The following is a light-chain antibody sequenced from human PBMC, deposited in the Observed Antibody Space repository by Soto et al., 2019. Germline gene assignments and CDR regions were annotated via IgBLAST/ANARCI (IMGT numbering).Light chain of an antibody. CDR2: DAS. J-gene: IGKJ4*01. CDR1: QSVSSY. CDR3: QQRTSWPLT. Sequence: ESVLTQSPATLSLSPGERATLSCRASQSVSSYLAWYQQKPGQAPRLLIYDASNRATGIPARFSGSGSGTDFTLNISSLEPEDFAVYYCQQRTSWPLTFGGGTKVDIK. V-gene: IGKV3-11*01.